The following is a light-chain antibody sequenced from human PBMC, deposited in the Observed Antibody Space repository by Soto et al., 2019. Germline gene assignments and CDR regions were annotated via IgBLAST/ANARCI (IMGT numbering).Light chain of an antibody. CDR2: DAS. V-gene: IGKV3-11*01. CDR1: QSVSSY. J-gene: IGKJ3*01. CDR3: QQRSNWPYFT. Sequence: EIVLTQSPATLSLSPGERATLSCRASQSVSSYLAWYQQKPGQAPRLLIYDASNRATGIPARFSGSGSGTDFPLTISSLEPEDFAVYYCQQRSNWPYFTFGPGTKVDIK.